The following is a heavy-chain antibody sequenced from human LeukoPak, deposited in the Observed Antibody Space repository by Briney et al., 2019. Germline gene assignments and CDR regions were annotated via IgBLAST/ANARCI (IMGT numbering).Heavy chain of an antibody. D-gene: IGHD2-2*02. Sequence: GGSLSLSCAVCGFPFCCFAMSGVRQAPGGGGEGGSDNRWSGDRTYSADPVKGRFTISTDKSKNTLYLQMNSLRAEHTAVYYCAKPLGYCRSTSCYTLYYNGMDVWGQGTTVTVSS. CDR3: AKPLGYCRSTSCYTLYYNGMDV. CDR2: NRWSGDRT. V-gene: IGHV3-23*01. J-gene: IGHJ6*02. CDR1: GFPFCCFA.